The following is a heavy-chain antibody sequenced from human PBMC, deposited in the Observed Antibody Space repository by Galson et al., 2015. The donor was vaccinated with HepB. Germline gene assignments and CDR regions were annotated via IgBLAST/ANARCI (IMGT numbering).Heavy chain of an antibody. CDR3: AREEADIVVATRNDY. Sequence: SLRLSCAASGFTFSGYSMNWVRQAPGKGLEWVSSISSSSSYIYYADSVKGRFTISRDNAKNSLYLQMNSLRAEDTAVYYCAREEADIVVATRNDYWGQGTLVTVSS. V-gene: IGHV3-21*01. J-gene: IGHJ4*02. CDR2: ISSSSSYI. D-gene: IGHD2-2*01. CDR1: GFTFSGYS.